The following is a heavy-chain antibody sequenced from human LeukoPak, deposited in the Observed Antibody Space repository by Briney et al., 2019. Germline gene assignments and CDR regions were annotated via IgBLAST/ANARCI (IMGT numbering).Heavy chain of an antibody. J-gene: IGHJ4*02. V-gene: IGHV3-48*03. Sequence: GSLRLSCAASGFTFSSYEMNWVRQAPGKGLEWVSYISSSSGSTIYYADSVKGRFTISRDNAKNSLYLQMNSLRAEDTAVYYCARGVGSGYTSGWEFDYWGQGTLVNVSS. CDR1: GFTFSSYE. CDR3: ARGVGSGYTSGWEFDY. CDR2: ISSSSGSTI. D-gene: IGHD6-19*01.